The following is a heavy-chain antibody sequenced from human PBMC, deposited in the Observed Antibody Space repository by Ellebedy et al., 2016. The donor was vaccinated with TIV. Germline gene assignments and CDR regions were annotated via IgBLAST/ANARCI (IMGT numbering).Heavy chain of an antibody. D-gene: IGHD3-10*01. V-gene: IGHV3-33*01. CDR1: GFTFSSYG. Sequence: PGGSLRLSCAASGFTFSSYGMHCVRQAPVKGLEWVAVLLYDESNEYYAYSVNGRFTISRNNSKNTLYLQMNSLRAEDTAVYYCARDGHYYDSGSYSVYGMDTWGQGTTITVSS. CDR2: LLYDESNE. J-gene: IGHJ6*02. CDR3: ARDGHYYDSGSYSVYGMDT.